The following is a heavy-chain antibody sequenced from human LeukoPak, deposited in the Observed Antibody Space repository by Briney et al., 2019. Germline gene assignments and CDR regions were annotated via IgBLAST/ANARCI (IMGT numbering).Heavy chain of an antibody. CDR1: GFTFSSYA. J-gene: IGHJ4*02. Sequence: GGSLRLSCAASGFTFSSYAMSWVRQAPGKGLEWVSAISGSGGSTYYADSVKGRFTISRDNSKNTLYLQMNSLRAEDTAVYYCSRAMRIAAAEYFFDYWGQGTLVTVSS. V-gene: IGHV3-23*01. CDR2: ISGSGGST. D-gene: IGHD6-13*01. CDR3: SRAMRIAAAEYFFDY.